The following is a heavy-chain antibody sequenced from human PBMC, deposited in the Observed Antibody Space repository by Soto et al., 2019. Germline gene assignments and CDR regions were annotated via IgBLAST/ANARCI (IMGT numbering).Heavy chain of an antibody. D-gene: IGHD6-13*01. CDR2: ISYDGSNK. CDR3: AKAPSRDIIAAAGFTFDY. J-gene: IGHJ4*02. Sequence: QVQLVESGGGVVQPGRSLRLSCAASGFTFSSYCMHWVRQAPGKGLEWVAVISYDGSNKYYADSVKGRFTISRDNSKNTLYLQMNSLRAEDTAVYYCAKAPSRDIIAAAGFTFDYWGQGTLVTVSS. V-gene: IGHV3-30*18. CDR1: GFTFSSYC.